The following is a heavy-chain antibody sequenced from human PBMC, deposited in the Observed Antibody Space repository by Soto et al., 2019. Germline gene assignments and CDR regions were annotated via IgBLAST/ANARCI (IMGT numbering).Heavy chain of an antibody. Sequence: SETLSLTCTVSGGSISSSSYYWGWIRQPPGKGLEWIGSIFYSGSTYYNPSLKSRVTISVDTSKNQFSLKLSSVTAADTAVYYCARRYGYSFDYSGQGTLVTVST. CDR1: GGSISSSSYY. D-gene: IGHD1-1*01. CDR3: ARRYGYSFDY. CDR2: IFYSGST. V-gene: IGHV4-39*01. J-gene: IGHJ4*02.